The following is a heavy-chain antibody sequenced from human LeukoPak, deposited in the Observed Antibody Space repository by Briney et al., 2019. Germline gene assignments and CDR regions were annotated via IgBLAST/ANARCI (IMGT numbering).Heavy chain of an antibody. V-gene: IGHV1-69*13. Sequence: SVKVSCKASGGTFSSYAISWVRQAPGQGLEWMGGIIPIFGTANYAQKFQGRVTITADESTSTAYMELSSLRSEDTAVYYCARDVKEGYSSSWYPWDYWGQGTLVTVSS. CDR2: IIPIFGTA. CDR3: ARDVKEGYSSSWYPWDY. CDR1: GGTFSSYA. D-gene: IGHD6-13*01. J-gene: IGHJ4*02.